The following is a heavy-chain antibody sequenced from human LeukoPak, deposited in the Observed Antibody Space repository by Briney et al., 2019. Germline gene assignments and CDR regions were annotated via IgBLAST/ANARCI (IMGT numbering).Heavy chain of an antibody. J-gene: IGHJ6*03. V-gene: IGHV3-23*01. CDR3: AKAYSSSGGYFYYMDV. CDR2: VSGRGGST. D-gene: IGHD6-6*01. Sequence: PGGPLRLSCAPSGFTFSSYAMIWLRPAPGKGLDWVSAVSGRGGSTYYADAVKGRFTISRDNSKNTLYLQMNSLRAEDTAIYYCAKAYSSSGGYFYYMDVWGKGTTVTVSS. CDR1: GFTFSSYA.